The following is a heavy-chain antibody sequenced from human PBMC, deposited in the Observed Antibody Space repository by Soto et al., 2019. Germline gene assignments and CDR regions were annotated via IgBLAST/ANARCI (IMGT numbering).Heavy chain of an antibody. CDR1: YTFTNYG. D-gene: IGHD2-2*01. V-gene: IGHV1-18*01. CDR3: ASSFTSSQWRYGMDV. J-gene: IGHJ6*02. CDR2: ISAYNGNT. Sequence: YTFTNYGISWVRQAPGQGLEWMGWISAYNGNTNYAQKLQGRVTMTTDTSTSTAYMELRSLRSDDTAVYYCASSFTSSQWRYGMDVWGQGTTVTVSS.